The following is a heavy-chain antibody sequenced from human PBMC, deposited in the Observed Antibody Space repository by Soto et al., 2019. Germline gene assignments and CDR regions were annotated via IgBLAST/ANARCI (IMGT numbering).Heavy chain of an antibody. J-gene: IGHJ5*02. V-gene: IGHV1-69*05. CDR1: GGTFSTYG. D-gene: IGHD3-10*01. CDR3: ARGVGSGTYYNQYNWFDP. CDR2: IIPKFGTT. Sequence: SVKVSCKASGGTFSTYGMNWVRLAPGQGLEWMGGIIPKFGTTNHAQKLQGRVTMTTDTSTSTAYMELRSLRSDDTAVYYCARGVGSGTYYNQYNWFDPWGQGTLVTVSS.